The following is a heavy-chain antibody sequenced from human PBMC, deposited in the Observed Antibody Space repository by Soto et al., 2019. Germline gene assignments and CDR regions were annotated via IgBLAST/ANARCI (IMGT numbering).Heavy chain of an antibody. J-gene: IGHJ4*02. CDR3: ARDLPKPYYYDSSGPGD. Sequence: ASVKVSCKASGYTFTSYAMHWVRQAPGQRLEWMGWINADNGNTNYAQKLQGRVTMTTDTSTSTAYMELRSLRSDDTAVYYCARDLPKPYYYDSSGPGDWGQGTLVTVSS. V-gene: IGHV1-3*01. CDR1: GYTFTSYA. CDR2: INADNGNT. D-gene: IGHD3-22*01.